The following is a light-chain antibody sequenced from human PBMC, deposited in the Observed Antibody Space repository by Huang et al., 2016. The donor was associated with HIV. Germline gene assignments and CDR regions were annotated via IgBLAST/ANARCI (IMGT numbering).Light chain of an antibody. J-gene: IGKJ4*01. V-gene: IGKV3D-15*01. Sequence: EIVMTQSPASLSSSLGERATLSFRASQGVPTHLAWYQQKPVQAPTLLIFGASTRATGTPPRFSGSGSGTEFTLTITSLQSADSAVYYCQQYNDWPPLTFGGGTKVEI. CDR1: QGVPTH. CDR3: QQYNDWPPLT. CDR2: GAS.